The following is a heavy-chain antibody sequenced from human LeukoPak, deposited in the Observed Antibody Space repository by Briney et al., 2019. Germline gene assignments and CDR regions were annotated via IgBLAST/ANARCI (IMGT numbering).Heavy chain of an antibody. CDR3: ARLAAPDSDY. CDR2: IPPNSGGT. D-gene: IGHD6-25*01. Sequence: DSVKLSCKASGYTFTGYYMHWVRQAPGQGLEWMGYIPPNSGGTNYAHKLQGRITMTRDTSISTAYMELSRLRSDDTAVYYCARLAAPDSDYWGQRTSVTVPA. V-gene: IGHV1-2*02. J-gene: IGHJ4*02. CDR1: GYTFTGYY.